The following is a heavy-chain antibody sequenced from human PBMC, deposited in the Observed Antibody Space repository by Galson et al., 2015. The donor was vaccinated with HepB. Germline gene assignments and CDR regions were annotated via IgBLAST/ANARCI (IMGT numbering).Heavy chain of an antibody. CDR2: ISAYNGNT. CDR1: GYTFTSYG. Sequence: SVKVSCKASGYTFTSYGISWVRQAPGQGLEWMGWISAYNGNTNYAQKLQGRVTMTTDTSTSTAYMELRSLRSDDTAVYYCARSRTYYYDSSGYPRQVGYFDYWGQGTLVTVSS. J-gene: IGHJ4*02. V-gene: IGHV1-18*01. D-gene: IGHD3-22*01. CDR3: ARSRTYYYDSSGYPRQVGYFDY.